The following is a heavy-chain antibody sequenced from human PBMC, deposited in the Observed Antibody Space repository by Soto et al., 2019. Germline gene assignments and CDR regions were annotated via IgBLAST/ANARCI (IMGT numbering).Heavy chain of an antibody. Sequence: GASLKVSCKSSGYTFTSYGISWVRQAPGQGLEWMGWISAYNGNTNYAQKLQGRVTMTTDTSTSTAYMELRSLRSDDTAVYYCARDGGLWFGELDSYYYYYMDVWGKGTTVTVSS. J-gene: IGHJ6*03. CDR2: ISAYNGNT. D-gene: IGHD3-10*01. CDR3: ARDGGLWFGELDSYYYYYMDV. V-gene: IGHV1-18*01. CDR1: GYTFTSYG.